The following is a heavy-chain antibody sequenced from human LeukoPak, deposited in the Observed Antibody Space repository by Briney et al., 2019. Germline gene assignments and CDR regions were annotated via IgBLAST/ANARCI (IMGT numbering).Heavy chain of an antibody. CDR1: GYTFTGFY. D-gene: IGHD6-19*01. J-gene: IGHJ4*02. CDR3: ASRPDTSSVTLFDY. V-gene: IGHV1-2*02. Sequence: EASVKVSCKASGYTFTGFYIHWVRQAPGQGLEWMGWINLNSGGTDYARPFQGRIIMTRDTSITTAYMELTSLTSDDTAIYYCASRPDTSSVTLFDYWGQGALVTVSS. CDR2: INLNSGGT.